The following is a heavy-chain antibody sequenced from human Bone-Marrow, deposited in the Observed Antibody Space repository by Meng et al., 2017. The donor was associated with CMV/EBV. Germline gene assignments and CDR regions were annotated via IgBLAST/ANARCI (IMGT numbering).Heavy chain of an antibody. J-gene: IGHJ4*02. V-gene: IGHV4-59*01. Sequence: SETLSLTCTVSGDSMNSYYWNWIRQPPGKGLEWLGYILYSGRTSGRTNYNPSLESRVTMSVDTSKNQLSLQLTSVTAADTAIYYCAGAFNYGRLASWGQGTLVTGSS. CDR1: GDSMNSYY. D-gene: IGHD3-10*01. CDR3: AGAFNYGRLAS. CDR2: ILYSGRTSGRT.